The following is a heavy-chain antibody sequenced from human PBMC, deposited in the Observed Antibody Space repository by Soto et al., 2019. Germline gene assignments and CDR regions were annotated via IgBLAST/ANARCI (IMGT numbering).Heavy chain of an antibody. J-gene: IGHJ4*02. CDR3: ARGASGYRYGYIEPGFGY. CDR1: GGTFSSYA. CDR2: IIPIFGTA. V-gene: IGHV1-69*13. Sequence: SVKVSCKASGGTFSSYAISWVRQAPGQGLEWMGGIIPIFGTANYAQKFQGRVTITADESTSTAYMELSSLRSEDTAVYYCARGASGYRYGYIEPGFGYWGQGTLVTVYS. D-gene: IGHD5-18*01.